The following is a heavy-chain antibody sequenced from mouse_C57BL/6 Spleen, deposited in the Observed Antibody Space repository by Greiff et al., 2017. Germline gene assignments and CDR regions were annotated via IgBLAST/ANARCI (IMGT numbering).Heavy chain of an antibody. V-gene: IGHV1-7*01. CDR2: INPSSGYT. CDR1: GYTFTSYW. CDR3: ARREEIHYHGSTPPDY. Sequence: VQLQQSGAERAKPGASVKLSCKASGYTFTSYWMHWVKQRPGQGLEWIGYINPSSGYTKYNQKFKDKATLTADKSSSTAYMQLSSLTYEDSAVYYCARREEIHYHGSTPPDYWGQGTTLTVSS. D-gene: IGHD1-1*01. J-gene: IGHJ2*01.